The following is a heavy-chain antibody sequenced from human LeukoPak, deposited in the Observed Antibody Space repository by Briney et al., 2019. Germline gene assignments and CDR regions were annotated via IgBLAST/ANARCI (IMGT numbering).Heavy chain of an antibody. D-gene: IGHD3-10*01. CDR2: ISSSGSTT. CDR3: ASDRGLEYYGSELDY. CDR1: GFTFSSYN. Sequence: GSLRLSCAASGFTFSSYNMNWVRQAQGKGLEWISYISSSGSTTYYADSVRGRFTISRDNAKTSLYLQMNSLRDEDTAVYYCASDRGLEYYGSELDYWGQGTLVTVSS. V-gene: IGHV3-48*02. J-gene: IGHJ4*02.